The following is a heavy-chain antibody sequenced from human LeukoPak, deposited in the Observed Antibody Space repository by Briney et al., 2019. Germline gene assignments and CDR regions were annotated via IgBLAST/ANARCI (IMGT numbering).Heavy chain of an antibody. CDR2: ISWNSGSI. CDR1: GFTFDDYA. J-gene: IGHJ3*02. D-gene: IGHD6-13*01. CDR3: AKGGYSSSPNAFDI. V-gene: IGHV3-9*03. Sequence: GGSLRLSCAASGFTFDDYAMHWVRQAPGKGLEWVSGISWNSGSIGYADSVKGRFAISRDNAKNSLYLQMNSLRAEDMALYYCAKGGYSSSPNAFDIWGQATMVTVSS.